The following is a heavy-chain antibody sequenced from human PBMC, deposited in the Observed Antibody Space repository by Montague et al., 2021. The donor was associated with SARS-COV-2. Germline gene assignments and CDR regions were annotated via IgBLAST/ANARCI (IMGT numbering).Heavy chain of an antibody. V-gene: IGHV3-11*05. CDR2: INGASSRT. CDR3: ARGISLFDP. CDR1: GFIFSDYN. Sequence: LSLSLAASGFIFSDYNMTWIRQTPGKGLEWISYINGASSRTNYADSVKGRFTISRDNAKNSLFLQMNSLRVEDTAVYYCARGISLFDPWGQGTLVTVS. J-gene: IGHJ5*02.